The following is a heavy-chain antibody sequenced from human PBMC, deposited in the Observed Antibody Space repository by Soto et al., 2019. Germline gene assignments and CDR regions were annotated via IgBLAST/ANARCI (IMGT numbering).Heavy chain of an antibody. D-gene: IGHD3-10*01. CDR1: GFTFSSYA. CDR2: IGAGGDRT. V-gene: IGHV3-23*01. Sequence: GXSLRLSCATSGFTFSSYAMSWVRQTPLERLECVSYIGAGGDRTYYADSVKGRLTISRDSSKNTLYLQMNDLRAEDTAIYYCAKQQGSGAPFYDAMDVWGQGTTVTVSS. J-gene: IGHJ6*02. CDR3: AKQQGSGAPFYDAMDV.